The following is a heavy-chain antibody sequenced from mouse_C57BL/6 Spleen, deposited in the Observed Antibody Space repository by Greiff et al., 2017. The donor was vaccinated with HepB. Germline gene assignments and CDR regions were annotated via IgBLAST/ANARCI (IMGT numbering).Heavy chain of an antibody. CDR2: ILPGSGST. D-gene: IGHD1-1*01. CDR3: AITTVVDWYFDF. J-gene: IGHJ1*03. CDR1: GYTFTGYW. V-gene: IGHV1-9*01. Sequence: VQLQQSGAELMKPGASVKLSCKATGYTFTGYWIVWVKQRPGHGLEWIGEILPGSGSTNYSEKFKGKATFTADTSSNSAYMQLSILTTEDSAIYYCAITTVVDWYFDFWGTGTTLTVSS.